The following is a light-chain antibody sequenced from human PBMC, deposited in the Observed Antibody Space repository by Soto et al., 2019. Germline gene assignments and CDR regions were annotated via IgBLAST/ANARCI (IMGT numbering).Light chain of an antibody. CDR2: DDS. V-gene: IGLV3-21*02. J-gene: IGLJ2*01. Sequence: SYELTQPPSVSVAPGQTARITCGGNNIGSKSVHWYQQKPGQAPVLVVHDDSDRPSGIPERFSGSNSGNTATLTISRVEAGDEADYYCQVWDSSSDHVVFGGGTQLTVL. CDR1: NIGSKS. CDR3: QVWDSSSDHVV.